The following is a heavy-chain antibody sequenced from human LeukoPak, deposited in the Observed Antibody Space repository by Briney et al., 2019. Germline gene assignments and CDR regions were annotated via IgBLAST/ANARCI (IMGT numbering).Heavy chain of an antibody. J-gene: IGHJ4*02. CDR1: GGSISSYY. CDR2: IYTSGST. V-gene: IGHV4-4*07. CDR3: ARDRNFDSSGSDRGFDY. D-gene: IGHD3-22*01. Sequence: SETLSLTCTVSGGSISSYYWSWIRQPAGKGLEWIGRIYTSGSTNYNPSLMSRVTISVDTSKNQFSLKLSSVTAADTAVYYCARDRNFDSSGSDRGFDYWGQGTLVTVSS.